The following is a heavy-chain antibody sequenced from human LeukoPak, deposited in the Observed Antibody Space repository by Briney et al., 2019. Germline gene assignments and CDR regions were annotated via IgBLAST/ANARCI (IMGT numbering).Heavy chain of an antibody. CDR1: GFTFSSYG. D-gene: IGHD3-22*01. CDR2: IRYDGSNK. CDR3: AKDLTVVVISFFDY. J-gene: IGHJ4*02. Sequence: GGSLRLSCAASGFTFSSYGMHWVRQAPGKGLEGVAFIRYDGSNKYYADSVKGRFTISRDNSKNTLYLQMNSLRAEDTAVYYCAKDLTVVVISFFDYWGQGTLVTVSS. V-gene: IGHV3-30*02.